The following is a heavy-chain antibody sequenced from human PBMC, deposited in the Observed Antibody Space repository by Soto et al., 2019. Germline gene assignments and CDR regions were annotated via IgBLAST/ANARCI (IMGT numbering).Heavy chain of an antibody. D-gene: IGHD3-10*01. V-gene: IGHV1-69*04. CDR2: VNPILSMS. CDR1: GDTFSFYS. Sequence: QVQLVQSGAEVKRPGYSVKVSCKASGDTFSFYSINWVRQAPGLGLEWMGRVNPILSMSNYAQRFQGRVMMTADKSTSTVYMELSGLRSEDTAMYYCATSYGSGYRAFDYWGQGALVTGSS. J-gene: IGHJ4*02. CDR3: ATSYGSGYRAFDY.